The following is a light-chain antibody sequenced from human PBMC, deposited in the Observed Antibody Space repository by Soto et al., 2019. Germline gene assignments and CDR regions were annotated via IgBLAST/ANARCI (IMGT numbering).Light chain of an antibody. CDR2: GAS. J-gene: IGKJ4*01. CDR3: QQYNNWPPLT. V-gene: IGKV3-15*01. CDR1: QSVSSN. Sequence: EIVMTQSPATLSVSPGERATFSCRASQSVSSNLAWYQQKPGQAPRLLIYGASTRATGIPARFSGGGSGTEFTLTISSLQSEDFAVYYCQQYNNWPPLTFGGGTKVEIK.